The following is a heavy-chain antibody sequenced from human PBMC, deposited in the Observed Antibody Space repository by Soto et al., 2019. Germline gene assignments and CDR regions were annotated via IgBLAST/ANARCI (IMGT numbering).Heavy chain of an antibody. D-gene: IGHD2-8*01. J-gene: IGHJ6*03. CDR2: ISSSSSYI. CDR1: GFTFSSYS. V-gene: IGHV3-21*01. CDR3: ARDTNALMVYAITPSGYMDV. Sequence: GGSLRLSCAASGFTFSSYSMNWVRQAPGKGLEWVSSISSSSSYIYYADSVKGRFTISRDNAKNSLYLQMNSLRAEDTAVYYCARDTNALMVYAITPSGYMDVWGKGTTVTVSS.